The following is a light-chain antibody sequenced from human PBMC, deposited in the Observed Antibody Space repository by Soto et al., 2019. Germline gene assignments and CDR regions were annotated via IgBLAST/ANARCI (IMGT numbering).Light chain of an antibody. J-gene: IGLJ1*01. Sequence: QSALTQPASVSGSPGQSITISCTGTSSDVGGYNYVSWYQQHPGKAPKFMIYEVSNRPSGVSNRFSGSKSGNTAALTISGLQAEDEADYYCSSYTTSNTLVFGTGIKVTVL. CDR1: SSDVGGYNY. V-gene: IGLV2-14*01. CDR2: EVS. CDR3: SSYTTSNTLV.